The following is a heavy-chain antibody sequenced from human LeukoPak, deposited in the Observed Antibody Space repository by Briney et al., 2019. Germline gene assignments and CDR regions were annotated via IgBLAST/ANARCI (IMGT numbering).Heavy chain of an antibody. Sequence: WVRQPPGKGLEWIGSISYSGSTYDNPSLKSRVTISLDTSRSQFSLKLSSVTAADTAVYYCAGDGQEKWFYYWGQGTLVTVSS. D-gene: IGHD3-22*01. CDR2: ISYSGST. CDR3: AGDGQEKWFYY. V-gene: IGHV4-39*07. J-gene: IGHJ4*02.